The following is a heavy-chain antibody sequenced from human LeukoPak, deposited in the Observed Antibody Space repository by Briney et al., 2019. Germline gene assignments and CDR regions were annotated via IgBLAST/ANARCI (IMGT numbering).Heavy chain of an antibody. Sequence: GGSLRLCCSASGFTLSSYGMHWVRQAPGKGLEWVAVIWYDGINKYYGDSVKGRFTISRDNDKNTLYLQMISVRAEDTAVYFCARENREYHYYYGMDAWGQGTTVTVSS. CDR2: IWYDGINK. J-gene: IGHJ6*02. V-gene: IGHV3-33*01. CDR3: ARENREYHYYYGMDA. CDR1: GFTLSSYG. D-gene: IGHD1-26*01.